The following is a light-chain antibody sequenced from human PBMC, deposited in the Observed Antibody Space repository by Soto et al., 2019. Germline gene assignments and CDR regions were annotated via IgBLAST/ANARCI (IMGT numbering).Light chain of an antibody. V-gene: IGLV1-40*01. CDR1: SSNIGAGSD. CDR2: GNS. Sequence: QSVLTQPPSVSGAPGQRVTISCTGSSSNIGAGSDVHWYQQLPGTAPKLLIYGNSNRPSGVPDRFSGSKSGTSPSLAITGLQAEDEADYYCQSYDSSLSGYVFGTGTKLTVL. J-gene: IGLJ1*01. CDR3: QSYDSSLSGYV.